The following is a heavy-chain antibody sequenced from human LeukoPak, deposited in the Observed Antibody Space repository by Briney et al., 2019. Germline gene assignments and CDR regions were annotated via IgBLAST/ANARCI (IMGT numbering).Heavy chain of an antibody. J-gene: IGHJ4*02. V-gene: IGHV3-23*01. CDR1: GFTFSSYA. CDR3: ARRNIAAAALDY. D-gene: IGHD6-13*01. Sequence: GGSLRLSCAASGFTFSSYAMRWVRQAPGKGLEWVSAISGSGGSTYYADSVKGRFTISRDNSKDTLYLQMNSLRAEDTAVYYCARRNIAAAALDYWGQGTLVTVSS. CDR2: ISGSGGST.